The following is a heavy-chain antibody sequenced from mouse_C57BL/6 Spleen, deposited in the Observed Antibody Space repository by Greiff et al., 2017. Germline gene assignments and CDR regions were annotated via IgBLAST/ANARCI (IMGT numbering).Heavy chain of an antibody. CDR1: GYTFTSYW. Sequence: VQLQQPGAELVKPGASVKLSCKASGYTFTSYWMHWVKQRPGQGLEWIGMIHPNSGSTNYNEKFKSKATLTVDKSSSPAYMQLSSLTSEDSAVYYGAREGLQAWFAYWGQGTLVTVSA. J-gene: IGHJ3*01. CDR2: IHPNSGST. CDR3: AREGLQAWFAY. D-gene: IGHD3-1*01. V-gene: IGHV1-64*01.